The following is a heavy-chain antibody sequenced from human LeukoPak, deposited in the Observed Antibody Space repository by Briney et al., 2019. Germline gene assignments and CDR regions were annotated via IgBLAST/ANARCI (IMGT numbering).Heavy chain of an antibody. Sequence: SETLSLTCTVSGGSLGTYYWSWIRQPPGKGLEWIANIYSNATTSYNPSLKSRVTISLDPSRNQFSLKLSSVTAADTAVYYCARVAWELLNYFDYWGQGTLVTVSS. CDR2: IYSNATT. CDR1: GGSLGTYY. J-gene: IGHJ4*02. V-gene: IGHV4-59*12. CDR3: ARVAWELLNYFDY. D-gene: IGHD1-26*01.